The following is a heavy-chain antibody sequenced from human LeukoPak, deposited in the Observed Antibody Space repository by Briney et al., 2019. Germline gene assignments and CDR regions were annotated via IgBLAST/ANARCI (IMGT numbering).Heavy chain of an antibody. CDR3: AREGDSLRYFGEDY. Sequence: GGSLRLSCAASGFTVSSNYMSWVRQAPGKGLEWVSVIYSGGSTYYADSVKGRFTISRDNSKNTLYLQMNSLRAEDTAVYYCAREGDSLRYFGEDYWGQGTLDTVSS. D-gene: IGHD3-9*01. CDR1: GFTVSSNY. J-gene: IGHJ4*02. V-gene: IGHV3-53*01. CDR2: IYSGGST.